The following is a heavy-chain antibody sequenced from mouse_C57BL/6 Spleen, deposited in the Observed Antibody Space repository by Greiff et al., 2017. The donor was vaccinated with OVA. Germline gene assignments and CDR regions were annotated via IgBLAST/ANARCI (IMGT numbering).Heavy chain of an antibody. J-gene: IGHJ3*01. CDR3: TAYDYDGEAWFAY. CDR1: GFNIKDYY. D-gene: IGHD2-4*01. V-gene: IGHV14-1*01. CDR2: IDPEDGDT. Sequence: EVKLMESGAELVRPGASVKLSCTASGFNIKDYYMHWVKQRPEQGLEWIGRIDPEDGDTEYAPKFQGKATMTADTSSNTAYLQLSSLTSEDTAVYYCTAYDYDGEAWFAYWGQGTLVTVSA.